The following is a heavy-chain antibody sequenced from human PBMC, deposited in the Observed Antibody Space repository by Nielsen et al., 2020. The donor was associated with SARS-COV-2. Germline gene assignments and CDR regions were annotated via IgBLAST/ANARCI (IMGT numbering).Heavy chain of an antibody. V-gene: IGHV3-11*05. CDR1: GFTFSDYY. J-gene: IGHJ2*01. CDR2: ITSGSSYT. D-gene: IGHD1-26*01. Sequence: SLKISCAASGFTFSDYYMSWIRQAPGKGLEWVSYITSGSSYTNYADSVKGRFTISRDNAKNSLYLQMRSLRAEDTAVYYCARVLVGVASWNFDLWGRGTLVTVSS. CDR3: ARVLVGVASWNFDL.